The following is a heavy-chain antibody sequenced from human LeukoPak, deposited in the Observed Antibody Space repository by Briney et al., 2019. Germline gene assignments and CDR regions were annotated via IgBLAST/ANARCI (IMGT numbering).Heavy chain of an antibody. Sequence: ASVKVSCKASGGTFSSYAISWVRQAPGQGLEWMGGIIPIFGTANYAQKFQGRVTITADESTSTAYMELSSLRSGDTAVYYCARDRDDSSGKFDYWGQGTLVTVSS. J-gene: IGHJ4*02. CDR1: GGTFSSYA. D-gene: IGHD6-19*01. V-gene: IGHV1-69*13. CDR2: IIPIFGTA. CDR3: ARDRDDSSGKFDY.